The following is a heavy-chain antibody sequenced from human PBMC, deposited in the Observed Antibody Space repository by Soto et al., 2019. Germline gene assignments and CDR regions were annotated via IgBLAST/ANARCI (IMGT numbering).Heavy chain of an antibody. D-gene: IGHD1-26*01. V-gene: IGHV3-23*01. Sequence: EVQLLESGGGLVQPGGSQRLSCAASGFTFSSYAMNWVRQAPGKGLEWVSGISAGGTTYYADSVKGRFTISRDNSKNTLYLQMHSLRAEDTAVYYCAKGQYSGSDFDYWGQGTLVTVSS. CDR1: GFTFSSYA. J-gene: IGHJ4*02. CDR2: ISAGGTT. CDR3: AKGQYSGSDFDY.